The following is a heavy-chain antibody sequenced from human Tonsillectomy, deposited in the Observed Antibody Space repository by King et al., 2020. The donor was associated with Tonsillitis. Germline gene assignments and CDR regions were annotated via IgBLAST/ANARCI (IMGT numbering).Heavy chain of an antibody. D-gene: IGHD1-14*01. CDR3: ARYHGDSSADHSFYI. J-gene: IGHJ3*02. CDR1: GDSFNNYV. CDR2: ITPVFQTA. Sequence: VQLVESGAEVKRPGSSVKVSCKTSGDSFNNYVIAWVRQAPGQGLEWMGGITPVFQTAIYSQRFQGRVSITADESANTAYMELSSLRSEDTAVYFCARYHGDSSADHSFYIWGQGTMVIVSS. V-gene: IGHV1-69*01.